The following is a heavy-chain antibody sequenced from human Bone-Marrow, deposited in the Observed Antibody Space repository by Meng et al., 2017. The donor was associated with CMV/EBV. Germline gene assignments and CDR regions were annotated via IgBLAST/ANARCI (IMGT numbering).Heavy chain of an antibody. D-gene: IGHD1-26*01. CDR1: GGSFSGYY. V-gene: IGHV4-34*01. J-gene: IGHJ4*02. Sequence: SQTLPLTCAVYGGSFSGYYWSWIRQPPGKGLEWIGEINHSGSTNYNPSLKSRVTISVDTSKNQFSLKLSSVTAADTAVYYCARLGVTGYFDYWGQGTLVTVSS. CDR3: ARLGVTGYFDY. CDR2: INHSGST.